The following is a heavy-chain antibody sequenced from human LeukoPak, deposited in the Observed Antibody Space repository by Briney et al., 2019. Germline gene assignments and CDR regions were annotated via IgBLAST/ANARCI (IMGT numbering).Heavy chain of an antibody. CDR2: IYTSGTT. J-gene: IGHJ2*01. CDR1: GGSVSDYY. CDR3: ARHKRRDGYNSRRNWYFDL. V-gene: IGHV4-4*07. D-gene: IGHD5-24*01. Sequence: SETLSLTCTVSGGSVSDYYWSWIRQPAGKGLEWIGRIYTSGTTNYNPSLKSRVTMSLDMSKNQFSLKLSSVTAADTAVYYCARHKRRDGYNSRRNWYFDLWGRGTLVTVSS.